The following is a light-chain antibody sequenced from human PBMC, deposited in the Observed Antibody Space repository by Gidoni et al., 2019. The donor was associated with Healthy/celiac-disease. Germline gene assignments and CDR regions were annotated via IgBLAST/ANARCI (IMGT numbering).Light chain of an antibody. CDR2: GAP. Sequence: EIVLTQSPATLAVSPGELATLSCRASPCVTINLAWYQQKTGQAPRLLIYGAPTRATGRPARLSGSGSGTEFTLTISNLQSEDFAVDYCQQYNNWPLTFGGXTKVEIK. CDR1: PCVTIN. J-gene: IGKJ4*01. CDR3: QQYNNWPLT. V-gene: IGKV3-15*01.